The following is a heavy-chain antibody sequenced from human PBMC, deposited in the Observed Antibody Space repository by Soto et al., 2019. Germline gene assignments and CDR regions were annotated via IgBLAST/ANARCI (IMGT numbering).Heavy chain of an antibody. Sequence: PGGSLRLSCAASGFTFSNAWMNWVRQAPGKGLEWVGRIKSKTDGGTTDYAAPVKGRFTISRDDSKNTLYLQMNSLKTEDTAVYYCTTGVYSSSHRGEYYFDYWGQGTLVTVSS. J-gene: IGHJ4*02. CDR2: IKSKTDGGTT. CDR1: GFTFSNAW. V-gene: IGHV3-15*07. D-gene: IGHD6-6*01. CDR3: TTGVYSSSHRGEYYFDY.